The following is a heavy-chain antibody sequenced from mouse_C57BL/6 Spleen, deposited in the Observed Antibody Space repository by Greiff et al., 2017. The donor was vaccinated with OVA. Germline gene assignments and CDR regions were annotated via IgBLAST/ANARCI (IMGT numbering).Heavy chain of an antibody. CDR3: ARRGSSGSPFAY. Sequence: QVQLQQPGAELVRPGSSVKLSCKASGYTFTSYWMHWVKQRPIQGLEWIGNIDPSDSETHYNQKFKDKATLTVDKSSSTAYMQLSSLTSEDSAVYYCARRGSSGSPFAYWGQGTLVTVSA. D-gene: IGHD3-2*02. V-gene: IGHV1-52*01. J-gene: IGHJ3*01. CDR1: GYTFTSYW. CDR2: IDPSDSET.